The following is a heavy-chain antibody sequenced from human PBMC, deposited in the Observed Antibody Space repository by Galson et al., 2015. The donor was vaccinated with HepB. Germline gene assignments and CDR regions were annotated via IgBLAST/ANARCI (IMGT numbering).Heavy chain of an antibody. V-gene: IGHV3-30-3*01. J-gene: IGHJ4*02. Sequence: SLRLSCAASGFTFSSYAMHWVRQAPGKGLEWVAVISYDGSNKYYADSVKGRFTISRDNSKNTLYLQMNSLRAEDTAVYYCARGTRPRYGSGSYLFDYWGQGTLVTVSS. CDR2: ISYDGSNK. D-gene: IGHD3-10*01. CDR1: GFTFSSYA. CDR3: ARGTRPRYGSGSYLFDY.